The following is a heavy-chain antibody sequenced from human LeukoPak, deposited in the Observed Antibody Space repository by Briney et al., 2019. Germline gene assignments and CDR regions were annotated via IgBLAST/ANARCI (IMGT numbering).Heavy chain of an antibody. J-gene: IGHJ5*02. CDR2: INHSGST. D-gene: IGHD3-22*01. CDR3: ARASLSPYEFDP. CDR1: GGSFSGYY. V-gene: IGHV4-34*01. Sequence: SETLSLTCAVYGGSFSGYYRSWIRQPPGKGLEWIGEINHSGSTNYDPSLKSRVTISVDTSKNQFSLKLSSVTAVDTAVYYCARASLSPYEFDPWGQGALVTVSS.